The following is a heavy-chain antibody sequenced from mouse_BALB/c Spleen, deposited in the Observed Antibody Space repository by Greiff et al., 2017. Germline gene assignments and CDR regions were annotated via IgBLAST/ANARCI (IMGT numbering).Heavy chain of an antibody. CDR1: GYTFTDYN. V-gene: IGHV1S29*02. Sequence: EVKLQESGPELVKPGASVKISCKASGYTFTDYNMHWVKQSHGKSLEWIGYIYPYNGGTGYNQKFKSKATLTVDNSSSTAYMERRSLTSEDSAVYYCARYGLIYYGYEVYYFDYWGQGTTLTVSS. CDR3: ARYGLIYYGYEVYYFDY. D-gene: IGHD2-2*01. CDR2: IYPYNGGT. J-gene: IGHJ2*01.